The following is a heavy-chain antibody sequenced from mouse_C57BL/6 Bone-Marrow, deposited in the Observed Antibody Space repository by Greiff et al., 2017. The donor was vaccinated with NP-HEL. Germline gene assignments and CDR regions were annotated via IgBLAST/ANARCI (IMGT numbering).Heavy chain of an antibody. V-gene: IGHV14-4*01. CDR3: TTPSYYAMDY. CDR2: IDPENGDT. Sequence: EVKLVESGAELVRPGASVKLSCTASGFNIKDDYMHWVKQRPEQGLEWIGWIDPENGDTEYASKFQGKATITADTSSNTAYLQLSSLTSEDTAVYYCTTPSYYAMDYWGQGTSVTVSS. CDR1: GFNIKDDY. J-gene: IGHJ4*01.